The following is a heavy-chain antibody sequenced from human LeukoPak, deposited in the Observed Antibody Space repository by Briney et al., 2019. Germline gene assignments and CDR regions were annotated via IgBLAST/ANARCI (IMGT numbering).Heavy chain of an antibody. J-gene: IGHJ4*02. CDR1: GFTVSSNY. V-gene: IGHV3-23*01. Sequence: GGSLRLSCAASGFTVSSNYMSWARQAPGKGLEWVSAISGSGGSTYYADSVKGRFTISRDNSKNTLYLQMNSLRAEDTAVYYCAKLRESTSSVFDYWGQRTLVTVSS. D-gene: IGHD6-13*01. CDR2: ISGSGGST. CDR3: AKLRESTSSVFDY.